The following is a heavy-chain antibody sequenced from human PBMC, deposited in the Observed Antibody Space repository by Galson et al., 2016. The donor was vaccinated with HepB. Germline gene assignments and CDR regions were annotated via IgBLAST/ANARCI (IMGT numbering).Heavy chain of an antibody. D-gene: IGHD2-15*01. Sequence: SLRLSCAASGFTFTKFGMHWVRQAPGKGLEWVAVISSDGSNKYYADSVKGRFTISRDNSKNTLYLQMNSLRAEDTAVYYCAKVGRSGGSCYSGAGFDYWGQGTLVTVSS. J-gene: IGHJ4*02. CDR3: AKVGRSGGSCYSGAGFDY. CDR1: GFTFTKFG. V-gene: IGHV3-30*18. CDR2: ISSDGSNK.